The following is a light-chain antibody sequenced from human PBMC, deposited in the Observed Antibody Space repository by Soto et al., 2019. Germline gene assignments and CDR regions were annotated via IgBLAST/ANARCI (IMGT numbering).Light chain of an antibody. V-gene: IGLV1-44*01. Sequence: QSVLTQPPSASGTPGQRVTISCSGSSSNIGRNTVNWYQQLPGTARKLLIYSDNQRPSGVPDRFSVSKSGTSVSLAISGLQSDDEADYYCAAWDDSLNGMVFGGGTKLTFL. CDR3: AAWDDSLNGMV. J-gene: IGLJ2*01. CDR2: SDN. CDR1: SSNIGRNT.